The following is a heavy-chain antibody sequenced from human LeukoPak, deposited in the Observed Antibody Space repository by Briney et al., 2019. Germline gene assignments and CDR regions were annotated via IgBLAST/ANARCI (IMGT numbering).Heavy chain of an antibody. Sequence: ASVKVSCKASGYTFTSYYMHWVRQAPGQGLEWMGIINPSGGSTSYAQKFQGRVTMTRDTSTSTVYMELSSLRSEDTAVYYCARGHCSSTSCEQIGRHLRFLEWLFPAFDYWGQGTLVTVSS. D-gene: IGHD3-3*01. J-gene: IGHJ4*02. CDR2: INPSGGST. CDR1: GYTFTSYY. V-gene: IGHV1-46*03. CDR3: ARGHCSSTSCEQIGRHLRFLEWLFPAFDY.